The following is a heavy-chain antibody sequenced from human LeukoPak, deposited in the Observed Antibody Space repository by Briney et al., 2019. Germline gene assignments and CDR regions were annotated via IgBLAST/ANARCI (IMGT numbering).Heavy chain of an antibody. Sequence: PSETLSLTCTVSGGSISSYYWSWIRQPPGKGLEWIGYIYYSGSTNYSPSLKSRVTISVDTSKNQFSLKLSSVTAADTAVYYCARMYYYDSSGLRYFDYWGQGTLVTVSS. CDR2: IYYSGST. CDR1: GGSISSYY. D-gene: IGHD3-22*01. V-gene: IGHV4-59*08. J-gene: IGHJ4*02. CDR3: ARMYYYDSSGLRYFDY.